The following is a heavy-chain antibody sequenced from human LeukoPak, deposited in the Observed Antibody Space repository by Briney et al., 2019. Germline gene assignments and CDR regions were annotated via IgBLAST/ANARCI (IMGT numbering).Heavy chain of an antibody. CDR1: GGSISSSY. CDR3: ARALGGDTDY. CDR2: ISSGGGA. D-gene: IGHD3-16*01. Sequence: PSETLSLTCSVSGGSISSSYWSWIRRSPGEQLEHIAYISSGGGATYNPSLKSRVSMSQDTSKNQFSLKVTSVTAADTAVYYCARALGGDTDYWGQGILVTVSS. J-gene: IGHJ4*02. V-gene: IGHV4-59*12.